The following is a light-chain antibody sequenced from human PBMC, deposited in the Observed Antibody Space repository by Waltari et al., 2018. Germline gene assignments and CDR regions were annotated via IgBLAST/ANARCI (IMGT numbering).Light chain of an antibody. V-gene: IGLV1-40*01. CDR3: QSFDSSLSASV. CDR1: SSNFGAGYE. Sequence: QSVLTQPPSMSGAPGQKVTIPCTGGSSNFGAGYEVHWYQQFPGAAPKLLIFGTTNRAPGVPGRFSGSKSGTSASLAIAGLQSEDEAVYYCQSFDSSLSASVFGGGTKLTVL. CDR2: GTT. J-gene: IGLJ3*02.